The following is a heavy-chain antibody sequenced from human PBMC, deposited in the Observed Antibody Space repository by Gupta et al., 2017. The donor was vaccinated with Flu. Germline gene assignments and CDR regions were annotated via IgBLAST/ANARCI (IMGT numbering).Heavy chain of an antibody. V-gene: IGHV3-7*01. D-gene: IGHD3-16*02. CDR3: ARDNIGTFDY. Sequence: SLRLSCAASEFTFSTYWMSWVRQAPGKGLEWVANIKQDGSEKYYVDSVKGRFTISRDNAKNSLYLQMNSLRAEDTAVYYCARDNIGTFDYWGQGTLVTGSS. J-gene: IGHJ4*02. CDR2: IKQDGSEK. CDR1: EFTFSTYW.